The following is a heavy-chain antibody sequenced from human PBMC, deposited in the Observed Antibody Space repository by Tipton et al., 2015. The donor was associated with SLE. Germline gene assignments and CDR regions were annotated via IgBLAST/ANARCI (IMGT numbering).Heavy chain of an antibody. CDR2: INYSGST. CDR1: NASINSVGYY. CDR3: ARDPGYSSSS. Sequence: TLSLTCTVSNASINSVGYYWTWIRQHPGKALEWIGEINYSGSTKYNPSLKSRVTISVDASKNQFSLKLNFMTAADTAVYYCARDPGYSSSSWGQGTLVTVSS. V-gene: IGHV4-31*03. J-gene: IGHJ5*02. D-gene: IGHD6-13*01.